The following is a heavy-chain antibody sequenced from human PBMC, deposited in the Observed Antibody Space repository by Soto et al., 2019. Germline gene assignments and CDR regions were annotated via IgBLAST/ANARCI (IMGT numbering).Heavy chain of an antibody. CDR3: PRGKAAAGLNVSDY. D-gene: IGHD6-13*01. CDR1: GYTFTSYG. J-gene: IGHJ4*02. Sequence: QVQLVQSGAEVKKPGASVKVSCKASGYTFTSYGISWVRQAPGQGLEGMGWISAYNGNTNYPQKRQGRSTMTTAPTASTAHRELRGRSSDDTAVYYCPRGKAAAGLNVSDYWGQGTLVTVSS. CDR2: ISAYNGNT. V-gene: IGHV1-18*01.